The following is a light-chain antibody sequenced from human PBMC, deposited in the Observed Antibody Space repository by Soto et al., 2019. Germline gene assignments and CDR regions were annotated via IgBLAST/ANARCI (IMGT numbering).Light chain of an antibody. CDR3: QPYNSYS. Sequence: DLQRTPSPSTLPASAGDRVTITCRASQSISNWLAWYQQKPGTAPKVLIYHASNLRSGVPSRCSGSGSGTEFTLTISSLQPDDFATYYCQPYNSYSFGQGTKVDIK. CDR1: QSISNW. CDR2: HAS. J-gene: IGKJ1*01. V-gene: IGKV1-5*01.